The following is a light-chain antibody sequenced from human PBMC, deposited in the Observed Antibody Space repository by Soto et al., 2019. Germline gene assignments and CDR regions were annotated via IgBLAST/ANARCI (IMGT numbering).Light chain of an antibody. J-gene: IGLJ3*02. Sequence: HSVLSQPASVSGSPGQSVTISCTGTSSDIGSYNLVSWYHHRPGQAPKLVIYEVTRRPSVDSNRFSGSKSGNTASLTIAGLQPDDEGDYYCCSYAGGRTFVVFGGGTKLTVL. CDR3: CSYAGGRTFVV. CDR1: SSDIGSYNL. V-gene: IGLV2-23*02. CDR2: EVT.